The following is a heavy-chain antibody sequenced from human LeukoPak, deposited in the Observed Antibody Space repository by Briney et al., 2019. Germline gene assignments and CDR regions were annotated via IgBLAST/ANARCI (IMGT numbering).Heavy chain of an antibody. CDR3: AKEGLVVTATPLWFDP. CDR1: GFTFSSYD. D-gene: IGHD2-21*02. V-gene: IGHV3-23*01. Sequence: PGGSLRLSCAASGFTFSSYDMSWLRQAPGKGLEWVSAISGSGGSTYYADSVKGRFTISRDNSKNTLYLQMNSLRAEDTAVYYCAKEGLVVTATPLWFDPWGQGTLVTVSS. J-gene: IGHJ5*02. CDR2: ISGSGGST.